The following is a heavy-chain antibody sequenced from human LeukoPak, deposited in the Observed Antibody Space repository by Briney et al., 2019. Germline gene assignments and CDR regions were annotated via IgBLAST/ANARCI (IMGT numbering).Heavy chain of an antibody. V-gene: IGHV4-34*01. J-gene: IGHJ3*02. D-gene: IGHD1-14*01. CDR1: GGSFSGYY. CDR2: INHTGST. CDR3: ARDLRKDAFDI. Sequence: SETLSLTCAVYGGSFSGYYWSWIRQPPGKGLEWIGEINHTGSTNYNPSLKSRVTISIDTSKNQFSLKLNSVTAADTAVYYCARDLRKDAFDIWGQGTMVTVSS.